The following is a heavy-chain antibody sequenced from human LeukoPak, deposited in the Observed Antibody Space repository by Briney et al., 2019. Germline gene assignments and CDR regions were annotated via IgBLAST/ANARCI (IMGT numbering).Heavy chain of an antibody. CDR1: GYSISSGYY. CDR2: IYYSGST. Sequence: SETLSLTCTVSGYSISSGYYWGWIRQPPGKGLEWIGSIYYSGSTYYNPSLKSRVTISVDTSKNQFSLKLSSVTAADTAVYCCARGPPRRSGVVISMIRAEYFQHWGQGTLVTVPS. V-gene: IGHV4-38-2*02. J-gene: IGHJ1*01. CDR3: ARGPPRRSGVVISMIRAEYFQH. D-gene: IGHD3-3*01.